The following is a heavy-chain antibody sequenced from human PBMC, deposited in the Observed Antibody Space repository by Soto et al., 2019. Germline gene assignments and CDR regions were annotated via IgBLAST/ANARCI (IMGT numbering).Heavy chain of an antibody. CDR2: ISSSSSTI. D-gene: IGHD3-10*01. Sequence: PGGSLRLSCAASGFTFSSYSMNWVRQAPGKGLEWVSYISSSSSTIYYADSVKGRFTISRDNAKNSLYLQMNSLRAEDTAVYYCARDQVITMVRGAPLGYWGQGTLVXVSS. CDR1: GFTFSSYS. CDR3: ARDQVITMVRGAPLGY. V-gene: IGHV3-48*01. J-gene: IGHJ4*02.